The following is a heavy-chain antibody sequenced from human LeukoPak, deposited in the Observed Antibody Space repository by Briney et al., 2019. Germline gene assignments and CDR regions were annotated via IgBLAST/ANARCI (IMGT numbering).Heavy chain of an antibody. D-gene: IGHD5-24*01. CDR2: INSGGSST. V-gene: IGHV3-74*01. J-gene: IGHJ4*02. CDR3: ARDLQTYPFDY. Sequence: PGGSLRLSCAASGFTFSSSAMSWVRQVPGKGLEWVSGINSGGSSTSYADSVKGRFTISRDNAKNTLYLQMNSLRAEDTAVYYCARDLQTYPFDYWGQGTLVTVSS. CDR1: GFTFSSSA.